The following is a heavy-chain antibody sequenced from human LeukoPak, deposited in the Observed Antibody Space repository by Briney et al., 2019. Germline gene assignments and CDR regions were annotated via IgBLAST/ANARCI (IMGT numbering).Heavy chain of an antibody. V-gene: IGHV3-23*01. D-gene: IGHD6-19*01. J-gene: IGHJ4*02. Sequence: GGSLRLSCAASGFTFSTYSMTWVRQGPGKGLEWVSSIYPNGGSTFYADSVMGRFTISRDNSKNTLYLQMSSLRTEDTAIYYCTKDVVPDSGWDLDYWGQGTLVTVSS. CDR3: TKDVVPDSGWDLDY. CDR1: GFTFSTYS. CDR2: IYPNGGST.